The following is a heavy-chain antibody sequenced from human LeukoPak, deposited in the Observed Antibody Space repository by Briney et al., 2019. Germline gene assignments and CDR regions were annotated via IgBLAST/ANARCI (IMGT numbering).Heavy chain of an antibody. CDR2: IRGSGGTT. V-gene: IGHV3-23*01. CDR3: ARDFSAIFGVVIGFDY. D-gene: IGHD3-3*01. CDR1: GFTFSSYA. Sequence: GGSLRLSCAASGFTFSSYAMYWVRQAPGKGLEWVSTIRGSGGTTYYADSVKGRFTISRDNAKNSLYLQMNSLRAEDTAVYYCARDFSAIFGVVIGFDYWGQGTLVTVSS. J-gene: IGHJ4*02.